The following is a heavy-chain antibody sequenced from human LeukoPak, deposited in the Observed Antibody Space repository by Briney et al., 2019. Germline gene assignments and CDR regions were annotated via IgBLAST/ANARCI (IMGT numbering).Heavy chain of an antibody. Sequence: PGGSLRLSCAASGFTFSSYAMHRVRQAPGKGLEWVAVISYDGSNKYYADSVKGRFTISRDNSKNTLYLQMNSLRAEDTAVYYCARARVQYSSSWQIPLDYWGQGTLVTVSS. CDR1: GFTFSSYA. J-gene: IGHJ4*02. V-gene: IGHV3-30*04. CDR2: ISYDGSNK. CDR3: ARARVQYSSSWQIPLDY. D-gene: IGHD6-13*01.